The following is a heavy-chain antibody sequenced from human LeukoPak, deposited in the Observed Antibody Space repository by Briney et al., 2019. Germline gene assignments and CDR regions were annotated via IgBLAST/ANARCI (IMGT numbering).Heavy chain of an antibody. CDR2: INTNTGNP. CDR1: GYTFTSYA. J-gene: IGHJ6*03. D-gene: IGHD2-2*01. CDR3: ARIGGESTYYYYMDA. Sequence: ASVKVSCKASGYTFTSYAMSWVRQAPGQGLEWMGWINTNTGNPTYAQGFTGRFVFSLDTSVSTAFLQISSLKAEDTAVYYCARIGGESTYYYYMDAWGTGTTVTVSS. V-gene: IGHV7-4-1*02.